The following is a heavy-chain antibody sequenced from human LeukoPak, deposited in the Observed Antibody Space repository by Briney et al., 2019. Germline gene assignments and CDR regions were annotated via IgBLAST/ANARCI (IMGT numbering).Heavy chain of an antibody. Sequence: GGSLRLSCAACGFTFNSYDTSWVRQAPGKGLEWVSVIYSGGSTYYADSVKGRFIISRDNSKNTLYLQMNSLRAEDTAVYYCARDGSGWGGGFDYWGQGTLVTVSS. CDR2: IYSGGST. J-gene: IGHJ4*02. D-gene: IGHD6-19*01. CDR1: GFTFNSYD. V-gene: IGHV3-66*01. CDR3: ARDGSGWGGGFDY.